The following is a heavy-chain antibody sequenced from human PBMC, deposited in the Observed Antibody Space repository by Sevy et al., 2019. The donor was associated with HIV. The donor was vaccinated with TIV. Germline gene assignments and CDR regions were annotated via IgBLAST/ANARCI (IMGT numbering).Heavy chain of an antibody. Sequence: GGSLRLSCAASGFTFSSYAMHWVRQAPGKGLEWVAVISYDGSNKYYADSVKGRFTISRDNSKNTLYLQMNILRAEDTAVYYCARGQWAAWYDSSGYQRNGDAFDIWGQGTMVTVSS. CDR1: GFTFSSYA. D-gene: IGHD3-22*01. V-gene: IGHV3-30*04. CDR3: ARGQWAAWYDSSGYQRNGDAFDI. J-gene: IGHJ3*02. CDR2: ISYDGSNK.